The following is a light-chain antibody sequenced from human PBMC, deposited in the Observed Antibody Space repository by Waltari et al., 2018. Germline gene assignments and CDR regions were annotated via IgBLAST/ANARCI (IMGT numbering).Light chain of an antibody. J-gene: IGKJ1*01. V-gene: IGKV2-30*02. Sequence: DVVLTQSPLSLPVTLGQPASISCSSSQSLVHSDGNIYLNWFQQRPGQSPRRLIDKGSNRDSGVPDRFSGSGSGTDFTLKISRVEAEDVGVYYCMQGTHWPPWTFGQGTKVEIK. CDR2: KGS. CDR1: QSLVHSDGNIY. CDR3: MQGTHWPPWT.